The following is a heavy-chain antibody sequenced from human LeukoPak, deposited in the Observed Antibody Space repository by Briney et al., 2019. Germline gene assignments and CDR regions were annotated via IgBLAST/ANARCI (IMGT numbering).Heavy chain of an antibody. J-gene: IGHJ4*02. CDR3: ASLSGSGTFFDY. CDR1: GYTFTGYY. Sequence: ASVKVSCKASGYTFTGYYMHWVRQAPGQGLEWMGWINPNSGNTGYAQKFQGRVTMTRNTSISTAYMELSRLRSDDTAVYYCASLSGSGTFFDYWGQGTLVTVSS. D-gene: IGHD3-10*01. V-gene: IGHV1-2*02. CDR2: INPNSGNT.